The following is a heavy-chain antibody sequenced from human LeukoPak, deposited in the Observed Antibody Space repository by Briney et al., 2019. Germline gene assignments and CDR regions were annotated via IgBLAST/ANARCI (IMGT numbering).Heavy chain of an antibody. D-gene: IGHD3-10*01. CDR1: GGTFSSYA. V-gene: IGHV1-69*05. CDR2: IIPIFGTA. J-gene: IGHJ6*03. Sequence: SVKVSCKASGGTFSSYAISWVRQAPGQGLEWMGGIIPIFGTANYAQKFQGRVTITTDESTSTAYMGLSSLRSEDTAVYYCASAGFGELSYYYYMDVWGKGTTVTVSS. CDR3: ASAGFGELSYYYYMDV.